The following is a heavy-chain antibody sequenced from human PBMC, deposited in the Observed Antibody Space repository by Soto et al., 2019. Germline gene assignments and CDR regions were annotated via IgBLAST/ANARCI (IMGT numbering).Heavy chain of an antibody. CDR1: GFTFSSYA. CDR3: AKVPRITMVRGVITHFDY. Sequence: GGSLRLSCAASGFTFSSYAMSWVRQAPGKGLEWVSAISGSGGSTYYADSVKGRFTISRDNSKNTLYLQMNSLRAEDTAVYYCAKVPRITMVRGVITHFDYWGQGTLVTVSS. D-gene: IGHD3-10*01. J-gene: IGHJ4*02. CDR2: ISGSGGST. V-gene: IGHV3-23*01.